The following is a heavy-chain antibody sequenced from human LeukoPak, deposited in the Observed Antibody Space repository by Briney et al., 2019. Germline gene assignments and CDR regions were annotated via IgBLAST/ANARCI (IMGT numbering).Heavy chain of an antibody. CDR3: ARGGYYDILTGYYPNYYYMDV. Sequence: SVKLSCKASGGTFSSYAISWVRQAPGQGLEWMGGIIPIFGTANYAQKFQGRVTITADESTSTAYMELSSLRSEDTAVYYCARGGYYDILTGYYPNYYYMDVWGKGTTVTVSS. D-gene: IGHD3-9*01. V-gene: IGHV1-69*13. CDR1: GGTFSSYA. CDR2: IIPIFGTA. J-gene: IGHJ6*03.